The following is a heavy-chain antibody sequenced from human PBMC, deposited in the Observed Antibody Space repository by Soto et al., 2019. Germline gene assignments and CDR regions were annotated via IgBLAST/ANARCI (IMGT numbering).Heavy chain of an antibody. CDR2: VSYDGDNK. D-gene: IGHD2-15*01. J-gene: IGHJ4*02. CDR3: AKDRVVIAANHFDH. V-gene: IGHV3-30*18. CDR1: GFTFSGYG. Sequence: QVQLVESGGGVVQPGRSLRLSCEASGFTFSGYGMHWVRQAPGKGLEWVALVSYDGDNKYYADSMRGRFTISRDNSRNTLYLQINILRAEDTAVYYCAKDRVVIAANHFDHWGQGTLVIVSS.